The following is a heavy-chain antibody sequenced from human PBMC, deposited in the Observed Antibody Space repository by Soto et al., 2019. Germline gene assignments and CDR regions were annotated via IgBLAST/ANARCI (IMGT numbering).Heavy chain of an antibody. CDR2: INHSGST. CDR3: ARWAGRAWYSRGWYRGYFDY. D-gene: IGHD6-19*01. V-gene: IGHV4-34*01. J-gene: IGHJ4*02. CDR1: GGSFSGYY. Sequence: SETLSLTCAVYGGSFSGYYWSWIRQPPGKGLEWIREINHSGSTNYNPSLKSRVTISVDTSKNQFSLKLSSVTAADTAVYYCARWAGRAWYSRGWYRGYFDYWGQGTLVNV.